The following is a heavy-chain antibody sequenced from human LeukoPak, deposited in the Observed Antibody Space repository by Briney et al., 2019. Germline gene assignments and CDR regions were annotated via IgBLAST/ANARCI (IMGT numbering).Heavy chain of an antibody. V-gene: IGHV4-59*08. CDR2: IYYSGST. CDR1: GRSISSYY. Sequence: SETLSLTCTLSGRSISSYYWSWIRQPPGEGLEWIGYIYYSGSTNYNPSPKGRVTISVDTSKNQFSLKLSSMTAADTAVYYCARQTRYCSGGSCELGFDYWGQGTLVTVSS. CDR3: ARQTRYCSGGSCELGFDY. J-gene: IGHJ4*02. D-gene: IGHD2-15*01.